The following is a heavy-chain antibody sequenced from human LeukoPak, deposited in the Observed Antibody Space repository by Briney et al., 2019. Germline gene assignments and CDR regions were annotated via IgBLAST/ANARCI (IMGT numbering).Heavy chain of an antibody. J-gene: IGHJ4*02. Sequence: ASVKVSCKASGYTFTSYYMHWVRQAPGQGLEWMGIINPSGGSTSYAQKFQGRVAMTRDTSTSTVYMELSSLRSEDTAVYYCARDRANCGGDCSFDYWGQGTLVTVSS. D-gene: IGHD2-21*02. CDR1: GYTFTSYY. CDR3: ARDRANCGGDCSFDY. CDR2: INPSGGST. V-gene: IGHV1-46*01.